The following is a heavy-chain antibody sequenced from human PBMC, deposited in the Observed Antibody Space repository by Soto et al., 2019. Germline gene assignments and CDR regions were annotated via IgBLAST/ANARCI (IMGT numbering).Heavy chain of an antibody. D-gene: IGHD1-7*01. CDR3: ASRVPGTSVDY. Sequence: SEPLSLTCAVSGGSFPSHNWWTWVRQPPGQGLECIGEIYQTESTNYNPSLKSRDTISLDKAENQFSLKETLLTAAYTAVYCGASRVPGTSVDYWGQGTLVTVSS. CDR2: IYQTEST. J-gene: IGHJ4*02. CDR1: GGSFPSHNW. V-gene: IGHV4-4*01.